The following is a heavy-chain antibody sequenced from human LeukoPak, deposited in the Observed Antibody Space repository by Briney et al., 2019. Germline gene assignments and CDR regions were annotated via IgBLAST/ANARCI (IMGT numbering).Heavy chain of an antibody. CDR3: ARDMEQWLVGPFDY. D-gene: IGHD6-19*01. Sequence: PGGSLRLSCAASGFTVSSNYMSWVRQAPGKGLEWVSVIYSGGSTYSTDSVKGRFSISRDNSKNTLYLQMNSLRAEDTAVYYCARDMEQWLVGPFDYWGQGTLVTVSS. J-gene: IGHJ4*02. CDR1: GFTVSSNY. V-gene: IGHV3-53*01. CDR2: IYSGGST.